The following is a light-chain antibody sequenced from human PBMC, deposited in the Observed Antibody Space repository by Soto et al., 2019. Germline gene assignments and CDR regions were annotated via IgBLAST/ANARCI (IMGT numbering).Light chain of an antibody. Sequence: AIQVTQSPSSLSASVGDTVTITCRASQGISSAFAWYQQKPGKVPRLLIYDVFNLQSGFPSRFSGSGSGTDFTLTISRLQPEDFATYYCQQLETYPLTFGQGTRLEVK. V-gene: IGKV1-13*02. J-gene: IGKJ5*01. CDR1: QGISSA. CDR2: DVF. CDR3: QQLETYPLT.